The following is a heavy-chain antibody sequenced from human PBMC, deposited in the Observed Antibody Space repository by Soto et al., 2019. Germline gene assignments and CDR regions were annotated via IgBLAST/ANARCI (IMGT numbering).Heavy chain of an antibody. CDR3: TCDRGRGFELDV. J-gene: IGHJ6*02. CDR1: GFTFTDYW. D-gene: IGHD1-26*01. Sequence: GGSLRLSCAASGFTFTDYWMSWARQAPGKGLEWVAKLNQDGREKNCVESVKGRFTISRDNAKNSVYLQLNSLRDDDTAVYYCTCDRGRGFELDVRGQGPTATVSS. V-gene: IGHV3-7*04. CDR2: LNQDGREK.